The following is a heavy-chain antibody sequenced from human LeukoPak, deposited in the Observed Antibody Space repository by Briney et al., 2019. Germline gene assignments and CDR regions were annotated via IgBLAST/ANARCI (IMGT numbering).Heavy chain of an antibody. CDR3: ARPHQSSYYSFDI. V-gene: IGHV3-72*01. CDR1: GFTFSDHY. D-gene: IGHD3-10*01. J-gene: IGHJ3*02. Sequence: GGSLRLSCAASGFTFSDHYMDWVRQAPGKGLEWVGRTRNKANSYTTEYAASVKGRFTISRDDSKNSLYLQMNSLKTEDTAVYYCARPHQSSYYSFDIWGQGTMVTVSS. CDR2: TRNKANSYTT.